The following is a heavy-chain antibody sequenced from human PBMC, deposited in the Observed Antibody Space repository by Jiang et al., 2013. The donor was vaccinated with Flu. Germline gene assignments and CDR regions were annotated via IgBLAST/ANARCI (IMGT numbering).Heavy chain of an antibody. J-gene: IGHJ4*02. CDR1: GGSFSGYY. Sequence: LLKPSETLSLTCAVYGGSFSGYYWSWIRQPPGKGLEWIGEINHSGSTNYNPSLKSRVTISVDTSKNQFSLKLSSVTAADTAVYYCARALGIVATIPFDYWGQGTLVTVSS. V-gene: IGHV4-34*01. D-gene: IGHD5-12*01. CDR2: INHSGST. CDR3: ARALGIVATIPFDY.